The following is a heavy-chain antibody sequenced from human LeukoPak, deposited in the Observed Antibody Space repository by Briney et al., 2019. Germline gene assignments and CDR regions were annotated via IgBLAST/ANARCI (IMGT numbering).Heavy chain of an antibody. CDR3: ARRDDSKAFDY. Sequence: KPGESLKISCKGSGYSFSSYWIGWVRQMPGKGLEWMGLIYPGDSDTRYSPSFHGLVTISADQSISTAYLQWSSLKASDTAMYYCARRDDSKAFDYWGQGTLVTVSS. V-gene: IGHV5-51*01. CDR1: GYSFSSYW. D-gene: IGHD3-22*01. CDR2: IYPGDSDT. J-gene: IGHJ4*02.